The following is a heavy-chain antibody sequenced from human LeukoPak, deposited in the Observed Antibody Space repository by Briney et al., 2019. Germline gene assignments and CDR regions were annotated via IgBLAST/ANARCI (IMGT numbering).Heavy chain of an antibody. CDR3: AKAGAVVVVVAKFFDY. CDR1: GFTFSSYA. J-gene: IGHJ4*02. D-gene: IGHD2-15*01. V-gene: IGHV3-23*01. CDR2: ISGSGDST. Sequence: TGGSLRLSCAASGFTFSSYAMSWVRQAPGKGLEWVSAISGSGDSTNYADSVKGRFTISRDNSENTLYLQMNSLRAEDTAVYYCAKAGAVVVVVAKFFDYWGQGTLVTVSS.